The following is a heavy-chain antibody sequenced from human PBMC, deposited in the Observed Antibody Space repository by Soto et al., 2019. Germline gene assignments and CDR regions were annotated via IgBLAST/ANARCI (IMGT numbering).Heavy chain of an antibody. D-gene: IGHD2-21*01. CDR1: GGTFSSYT. V-gene: IGHV1-69*04. CDR2: IIPILGIA. CDR3: ARESAYCGGDCPRAAFDI. J-gene: IGHJ3*02. Sequence: SVKVSCKASGGTFSSYTISWVRQAPGQGLEWMGRIIPILGIANYAQKFQGRVTITADKSTSTAYMELSSLRSEDTAVYYCARESAYCGGDCPRAAFDIWGQGTMVTVSS.